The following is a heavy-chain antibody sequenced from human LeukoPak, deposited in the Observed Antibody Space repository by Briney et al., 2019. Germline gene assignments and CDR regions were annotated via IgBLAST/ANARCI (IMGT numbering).Heavy chain of an antibody. CDR1: GFTVSSNY. D-gene: IGHD3-3*01. J-gene: IGHJ4*02. V-gene: IGHV3-53*04. CDR2: IYSGGST. Sequence: GGSLRLSCAASGFTVSSNYMSWVRQAPGKGLEWVSVIYSGGSTYYADSVKGRFTISRHNSKNMLYLQMNSLRAEDTAVYYCAKDPTILVTSLIFDYWGQGTLVTVSS. CDR3: AKDPTILVTSLIFDY.